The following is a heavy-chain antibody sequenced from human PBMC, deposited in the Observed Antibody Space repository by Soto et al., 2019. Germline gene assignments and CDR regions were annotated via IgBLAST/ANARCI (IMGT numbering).Heavy chain of an antibody. CDR2: INSDGSST. Sequence: GGSLRLSCAASGFTFSSYWMHWVRQAPGKGLVWASRINSDGSSTSYADSVKGRFTISRDNAKNTLYLQMNSLRAEDTAVYYCARDQSSSWYGGSYYYYGMDVWGQGTTVTVSS. D-gene: IGHD6-13*01. J-gene: IGHJ6*02. CDR3: ARDQSSSWYGGSYYYYGMDV. V-gene: IGHV3-74*01. CDR1: GFTFSSYW.